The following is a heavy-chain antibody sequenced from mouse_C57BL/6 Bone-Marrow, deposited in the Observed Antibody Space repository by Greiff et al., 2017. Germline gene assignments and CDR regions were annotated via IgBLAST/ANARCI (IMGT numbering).Heavy chain of an antibody. CDR3: ARWIYYGNYSYWYFDV. CDR1: GYTFTDHT. CDR2: IYPRDGST. V-gene: IGHV1-78*01. Sequence: VQLQESDAELVKPGASVKISCKVSGYTFTDHTIHWMKQRPEQGLEWIGYIYPRDGSTKYNEKFKGKATLTADKSSSTAYMQLNSLTSEDSAVYFCARWIYYGNYSYWYFDVWGTGTTVTVSS. J-gene: IGHJ1*03. D-gene: IGHD2-1*01.